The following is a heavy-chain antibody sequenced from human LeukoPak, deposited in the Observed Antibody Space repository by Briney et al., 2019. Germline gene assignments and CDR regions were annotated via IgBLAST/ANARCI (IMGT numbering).Heavy chain of an antibody. V-gene: IGHV4-34*01. CDR1: GGSFSGYY. CDR2: IYHSGST. D-gene: IGHD2-15*01. J-gene: IGHJ5*02. Sequence: SETLSLTCAVYGGSFSGYYWSWIRQPPGKGLEWIGEIYHSGSTNYNPSLKSRVTISVDRSKNQFSLKLSSVTAADTAVYYCAYVVVVAATAWFDPWGQGTLVTVSS. CDR3: AYVVVVAATAWFDP.